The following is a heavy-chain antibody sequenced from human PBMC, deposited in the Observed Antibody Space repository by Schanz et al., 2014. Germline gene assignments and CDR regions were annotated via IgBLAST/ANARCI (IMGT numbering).Heavy chain of an antibody. Sequence: QVQLVQSGAEVKKPGASVKVSCKASGYTFTSYGINWVRQAPGQGLEWMGWISAYNGNTNYAQKLQGRATITADKTTSTASRELSSLKSEDTAVYCGARGPLGTSPWGQGTLVTVSS. CDR1: GYTFTSYG. CDR2: ISAYNGNT. V-gene: IGHV1-18*01. D-gene: IGHD5-12*01. J-gene: IGHJ5*02. CDR3: ARGPLGTSP.